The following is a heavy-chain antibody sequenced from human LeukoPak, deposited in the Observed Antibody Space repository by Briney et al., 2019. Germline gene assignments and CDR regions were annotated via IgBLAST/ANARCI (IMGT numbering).Heavy chain of an antibody. J-gene: IGHJ6*03. V-gene: IGHV4-34*01. CDR2: INHSGST. CDR3: ARVLLWFGEYPQHMDV. CDR1: GGSFSGYY. Sequence: PSETLSLTCAVYGGSFSGYYWSWIRQPPGKGLEWIGEINHSGSTNYNPSLKSRVTISVDTSKNQFSLKLSSVTAADTAVYYCARVLLWFGEYPQHMDVWGKGTTVTVSS. D-gene: IGHD3-10*01.